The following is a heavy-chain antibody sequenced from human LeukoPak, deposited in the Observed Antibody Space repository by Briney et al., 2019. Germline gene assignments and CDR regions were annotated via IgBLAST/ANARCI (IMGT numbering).Heavy chain of an antibody. CDR2: ISSSSSYI. CDR3: ARRDPNSDGSDLFDY. V-gene: IGHV3-21*01. D-gene: IGHD2-21*02. J-gene: IGHJ4*02. CDR1: GLTFSSYS. Sequence: GGSLRLSCAASGLTFSSYSMNWVRQAPGKGLEWVSSISSSSSYIYYADSVKGRFTISRDNAKNSLYLQMNSLRAEDTAVYYCARRDPNSDGSDLFDYWGQGTLVTVSS.